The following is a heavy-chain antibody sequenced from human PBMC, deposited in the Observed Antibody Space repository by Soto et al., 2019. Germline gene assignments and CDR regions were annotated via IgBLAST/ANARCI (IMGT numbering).Heavy chain of an antibody. D-gene: IGHD6-19*01. V-gene: IGHV3-30*18. CDR1: GFTFSSYG. CDR3: AKEMAVAGSFDY. CDR2: ISYDGSNK. Sequence: PGGSLRLSCAASGFTFSSYGMHWVRQAPGKGLEWVAVISYDGSNKYYADSVKGRFTISRDNSKNTLYLQMNSLRAEDTAVYYCAKEMAVAGSFDYWGQGTLVTVSS. J-gene: IGHJ4*02.